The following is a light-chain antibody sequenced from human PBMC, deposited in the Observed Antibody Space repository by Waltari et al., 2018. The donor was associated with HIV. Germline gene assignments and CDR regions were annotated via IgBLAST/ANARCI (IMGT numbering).Light chain of an antibody. CDR2: GAS. CDR1: QNVYANY. CDR3: QQYGDSPA. Sequence: DTVLTQSPGTLSLSPGERATLYCRASQNVYANYLAWYQHKPGQAPRGLIYGASDRAAGIPERFSGSGSGTDFALTISKLEPEDFSVYYCQQYGDSPAFGQGTKVEIK. J-gene: IGKJ1*01. V-gene: IGKV3-20*01.